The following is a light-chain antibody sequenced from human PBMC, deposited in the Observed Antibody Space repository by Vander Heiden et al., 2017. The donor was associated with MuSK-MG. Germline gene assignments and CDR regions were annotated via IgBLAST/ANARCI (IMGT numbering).Light chain of an antibody. CDR3: QSFDSTLSGWV. V-gene: IGLV1-40*01. CDR2: DNN. CDR1: RSNVGAGYD. Sequence: QSVLTQPPSVSGAPGQPVTIPCTGTRSNVGAGYDVHWYQHFPGAAPKLLIFDNNNRPSGVPDRFSASKSGTSASLAIAGLQAEDEADYYCQSFDSTLSGWVFGGGTKLTVL. J-gene: IGLJ3*02.